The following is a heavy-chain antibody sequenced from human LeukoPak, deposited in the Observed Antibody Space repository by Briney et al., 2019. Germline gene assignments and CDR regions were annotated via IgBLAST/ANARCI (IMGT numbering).Heavy chain of an antibody. Sequence: SVKVSCKTSGLTFSSSAIQWVRQARGQPLEWIGWIVVGRGETKYTQKLQGRVTITSDLSTSTAYKELSSLRSEDTAVYYCAAQTYSDSCCWFDPWGQGTLVTVSS. D-gene: IGHD2-21*02. CDR2: IVVGRGET. CDR1: GLTFSSSA. J-gene: IGHJ5*02. V-gene: IGHV1-58*02. CDR3: AAQTYSDSCCWFDP.